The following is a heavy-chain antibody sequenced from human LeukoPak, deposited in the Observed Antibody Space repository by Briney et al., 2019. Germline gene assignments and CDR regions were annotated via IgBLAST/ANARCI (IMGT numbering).Heavy chain of an antibody. D-gene: IGHD3-16*01. CDR3: VTVSPSYSFDY. V-gene: IGHV5-51*01. CDR2: IFPGDSDT. CDR1: GYTFTTYW. Sequence: GESLKISCKDSGYTFTTYWIGWVRQLPGKGLEWMGMIFPGDSDTRYSPSFQGQVTISADKSISTAYLHWSSLKASDTAMYYCVTVSPSYSFDYWGQGTLVTVSS. J-gene: IGHJ4*02.